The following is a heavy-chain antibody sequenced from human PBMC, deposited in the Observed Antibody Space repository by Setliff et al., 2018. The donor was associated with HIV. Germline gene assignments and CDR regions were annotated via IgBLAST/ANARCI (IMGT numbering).Heavy chain of an antibody. D-gene: IGHD5-12*01. CDR3: VRDQGYDSDLYKFYFDS. CDR1: GFTFSSYG. J-gene: IGHJ4*02. V-gene: IGHV3-30*02. CDR2: IRSDESDK. Sequence: PGGSLRLSCAASGFTFSSYGMHWVRQAPGKGLEWVAFIRSDESDKHYADSVKGRFTISRDNAKNSLYLQMNSLRVEEDTALYYCVRDQGYDSDLYKFYFDSWGQGTLVTVSS.